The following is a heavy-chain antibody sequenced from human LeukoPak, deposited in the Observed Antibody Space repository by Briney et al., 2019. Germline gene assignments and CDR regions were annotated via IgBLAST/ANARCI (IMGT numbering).Heavy chain of an antibody. D-gene: IGHD2-2*01. V-gene: IGHV4-38-2*01. Sequence: PSETLSLTCSVSGYSFTSGHYWGWIRQPPGKGLEWIANIYHTGSAHYNPSLKSRVTISVDTYKNQFSLKLSSVTAADTDVYYCARYCTSTTCILRGFDYWGQGTLVTVSS. J-gene: IGHJ4*02. CDR1: GYSFTSGHY. CDR2: IYHTGSA. CDR3: ARYCTSTTCILRGFDY.